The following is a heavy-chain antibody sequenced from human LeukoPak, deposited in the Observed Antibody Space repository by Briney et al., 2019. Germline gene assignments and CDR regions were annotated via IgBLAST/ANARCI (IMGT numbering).Heavy chain of an antibody. J-gene: IGHJ4*02. CDR1: GFTFTSYG. CDR2: AYNGNT. CDR3: ARFSYASGTYYRF. V-gene: IGHV1-18*01. D-gene: IGHD3-10*01. Sequence: ASVKVSCKSSGFTFTSYGISLVRQAPGQGLEWMGAYNGNTNYAQNLQGRITMTTYTSTNTAYMELTSLRSDDTAVYYCARFSYASGTYYRFWGQGTLVTVSS.